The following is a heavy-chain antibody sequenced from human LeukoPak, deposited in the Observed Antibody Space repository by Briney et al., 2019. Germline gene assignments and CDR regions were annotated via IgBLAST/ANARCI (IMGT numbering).Heavy chain of an antibody. J-gene: IGHJ5*02. D-gene: IGHD3-10*01. Sequence: ASVKVSCKVSGYTLTELSMHWVRQAPGKGLEWMGGFDPEDGETIYAQKFQGRVTMTEDTSTDTAYMELSSLRSEDTAVYYCATASYGSGSYYKRCWFDPWGRGTLVTVSS. V-gene: IGHV1-24*01. CDR3: ATASYGSGSYYKRCWFDP. CDR2: FDPEDGET. CDR1: GYTLTELS.